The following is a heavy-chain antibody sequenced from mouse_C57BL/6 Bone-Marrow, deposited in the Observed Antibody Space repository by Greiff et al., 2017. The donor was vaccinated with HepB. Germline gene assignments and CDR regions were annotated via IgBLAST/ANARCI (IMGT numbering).Heavy chain of an antibody. J-gene: IGHJ4*01. CDR2: IYPGSGST. V-gene: IGHV1-55*01. Sequence: QVQLQQSGAELVKPGASVKMSCKASGYTFTSYWITWVKQRPGQGLEWIGDIYPGSGSTNYNEKFKSKATLTVDTSSSTAYMQLSSLTSEDAAVYYCARNRFAMGDWGQGTSVTVSS. CDR3: ARNRFAMGD. CDR1: GYTFTSYW.